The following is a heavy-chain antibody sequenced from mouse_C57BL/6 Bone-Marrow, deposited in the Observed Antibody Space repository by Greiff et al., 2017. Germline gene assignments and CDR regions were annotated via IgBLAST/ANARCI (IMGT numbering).Heavy chain of an antibody. CDR3: ARGAY. Sequence: QVQLQQPGAELVKPGASVKLSCKASGYTFTSYWMQWVKQRPGQGLEWIGEIDPSDSYTNYNQKFKGKATLTVDTSSSTAYMQLSSLTSADSAVYYCARGAYWGQGTLVTVSA. CDR2: IDPSDSYT. V-gene: IGHV1-50*01. J-gene: IGHJ3*01. CDR1: GYTFTSYW.